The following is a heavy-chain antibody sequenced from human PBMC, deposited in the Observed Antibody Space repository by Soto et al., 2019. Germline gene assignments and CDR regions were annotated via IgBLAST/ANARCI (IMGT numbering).Heavy chain of an antibody. J-gene: IGHJ5*02. CDR2: IIPILGIA. D-gene: IGHD2-21*02. CDR1: GGTFSSYT. V-gene: IGHV1-69*02. CDR3: ASSTIVVVTAIGNWFDP. Sequence: SVKVSCKASGGTFSSYTISWVRQAPGQGLEWMGRIIPILGIANYAQKFQGRVTITADKSTSTAYMELSSLRSEDTAVYYCASSTIVVVTAIGNWFDPWGQGTLVTVSS.